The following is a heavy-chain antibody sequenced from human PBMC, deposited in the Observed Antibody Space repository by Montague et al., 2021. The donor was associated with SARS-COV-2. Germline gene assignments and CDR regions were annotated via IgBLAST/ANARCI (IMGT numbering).Heavy chain of an antibody. CDR3: ARYSSSWYSPYDY. CDR2: LHHSGST. J-gene: IGHJ4*02. V-gene: IGHV4-59*08. D-gene: IGHD6-13*01. Sequence: SETLSLTCSVSGYSITRVFWGWLRQPPGKGLEWIGHLHHSGSTNFNASXKSRLTMSPDTSKNQFSLKLSSVTAADTAVYYCARYSSSWYSPYDYWGQGTLVTVSS. CDR1: GYSITRVF.